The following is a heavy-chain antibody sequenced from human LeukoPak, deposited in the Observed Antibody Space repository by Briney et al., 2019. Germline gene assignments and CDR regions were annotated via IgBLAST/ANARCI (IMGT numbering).Heavy chain of an antibody. CDR2: INPNSGGT. CDR3: ARDVLGRGYYPY. CDR1: GYTFTSYA. J-gene: IGHJ4*02. V-gene: IGHV1-2*02. D-gene: IGHD3-3*01. Sequence: GASVKVSCKASGYTFTSYAMNWVRQAPGQGLEWMGWINPNSGGTNYAQKFQGRVTMTRDTSISTAYMELSRLRSDDTAVYYCARDVLGRGYYPYWGQGTLVTVSS.